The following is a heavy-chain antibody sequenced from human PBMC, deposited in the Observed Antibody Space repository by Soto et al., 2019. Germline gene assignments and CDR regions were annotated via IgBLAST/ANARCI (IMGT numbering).Heavy chain of an antibody. V-gene: IGHV4-59*01. J-gene: IGHJ4*02. CDR1: GGSLTTYY. CDR2: IHYTGST. CDR3: AKWDWGSFGWEV. Sequence: PSETLSLTXTVSGGSLTTYYWTWIRQPPGKGLEWIGYIHYTGSTKYNPSLKSRVTLSLDTSKNNFSLRLKSVTAADTATYYCAKWDWGSFGWEVWGQGARVTVSS. D-gene: IGHD7-27*01.